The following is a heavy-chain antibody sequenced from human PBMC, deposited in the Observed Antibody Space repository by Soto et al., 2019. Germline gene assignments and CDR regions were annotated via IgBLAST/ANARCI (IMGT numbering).Heavy chain of an antibody. J-gene: IGHJ6*03. V-gene: IGHV1-69*13. CDR1: GGTFSSYA. CDR2: IIPIFGTA. D-gene: IGHD3-10*01. CDR3: ARDEGYYYGSGSYGYYYMDV. Sequence: SVKVSCKASGGTFSSYAISWVRQAPGQGLEWMGGIIPIFGTANYAQKFQGRVTITADESTSTAYMELSSLRSEDTAVYYCARDEGYYYGSGSYGYYYMDVWGKGTTVTVSS.